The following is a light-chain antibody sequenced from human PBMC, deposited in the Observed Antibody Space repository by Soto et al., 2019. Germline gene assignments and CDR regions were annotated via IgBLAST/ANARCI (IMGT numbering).Light chain of an antibody. Sequence: QSVLTQPPSASGTPGQRVTVSCSGSTSDIGTNAVNWFQHLPGTAPRLLIYTTYQRPSGVPDRFSGSKSGTSASLAISGLQSEDEATYYCATWHDSFYVFGTGTKLTVL. CDR2: TTY. CDR3: ATWHDSFYV. CDR1: TSDIGTNA. V-gene: IGLV1-44*01. J-gene: IGLJ1*01.